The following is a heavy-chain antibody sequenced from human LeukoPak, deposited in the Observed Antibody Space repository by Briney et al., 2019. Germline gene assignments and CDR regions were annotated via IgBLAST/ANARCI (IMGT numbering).Heavy chain of an antibody. V-gene: IGHV3-21*01. CDR1: GFTFSSYS. D-gene: IGHD3-10*01. Sequence: GGSLRLSCAASGFTFSSYSMNWVRQAPGKGLEWVSSISSSSSNIYYADSVKGRFTISRDNSKNTLYLQMNSLRAEDTAVYYCAKIPGGTMVRGVGLLDYWGQGTLVTVSS. J-gene: IGHJ4*02. CDR3: AKIPGGTMVRGVGLLDY. CDR2: ISSSSSNI.